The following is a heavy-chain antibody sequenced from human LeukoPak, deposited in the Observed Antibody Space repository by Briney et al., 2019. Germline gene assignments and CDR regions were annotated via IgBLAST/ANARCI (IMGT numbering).Heavy chain of an antibody. V-gene: IGHV3-33*01. CDR2: IWYDGSNK. CDR3: ARDLRDGYHQELDY. Sequence: GGSLRLSCAASGFTFSSYGMHWVRQAPGKGLEWVAVIWYDGSNKYYADSVKGRFTISRDNSKNTLYLQMNSLRAEDTAVYYCARDLRDGYHQELDYWGQGTLVTVSS. D-gene: IGHD5-24*01. J-gene: IGHJ4*02. CDR1: GFTFSSYG.